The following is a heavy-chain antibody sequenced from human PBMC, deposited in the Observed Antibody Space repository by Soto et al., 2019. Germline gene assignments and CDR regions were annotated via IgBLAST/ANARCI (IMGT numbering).Heavy chain of an antibody. CDR2: IYHSGST. J-gene: IGHJ6*02. Sequence: QVQLQESGPGLVKPSGTLSLTCAVSGGSISSSYWWSWVRQPPGKGLEWIGEIYHSGSTNYNTSLKSRVTTSVDQSKNQFSLNVTSVPAADTAVYYCARVSGSYYSGMDVWGQGTTVTVSS. V-gene: IGHV4-4*02. CDR1: GGSISSSYW. CDR3: ARVSGSYYSGMDV.